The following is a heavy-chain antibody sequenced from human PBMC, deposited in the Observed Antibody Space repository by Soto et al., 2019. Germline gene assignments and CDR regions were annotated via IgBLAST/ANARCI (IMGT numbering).Heavy chain of an antibody. V-gene: IGHV1-69*01. J-gene: IGHJ5*02. CDR1: GGNFSRNG. D-gene: IGHD6-13*01. Sequence: QVQLVQSGAEVKKPGSSVKISCKTSGGNFSRNGISWVRQAPGQGLEWMGGIIPIFGTTNYAHKFRGRVTVTADESTGTVYMVMNSLGSEDTAVYYCARASDSTWYNWFDPWGQGTLVTVSS. CDR2: IIPIFGTT. CDR3: ARASDSTWYNWFDP.